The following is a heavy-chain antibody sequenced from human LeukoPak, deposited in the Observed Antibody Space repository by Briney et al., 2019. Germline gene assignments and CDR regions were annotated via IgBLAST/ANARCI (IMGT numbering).Heavy chain of an antibody. V-gene: IGHV3-23*01. CDR1: GIPFRSYG. CDR3: AKDSPILTI. J-gene: IGHJ3*02. Sequence: LGGSLRLSCAASGIPFRSYGMSWVRQAPGKGLDWVSAISDSGGSTYYADSVKGRFTISRDNSKNTLYLQMNSLRAEDTALYYCAKDSPILTIWGQGTMVTVSS. CDR2: ISDSGGST. D-gene: IGHD3-3*01.